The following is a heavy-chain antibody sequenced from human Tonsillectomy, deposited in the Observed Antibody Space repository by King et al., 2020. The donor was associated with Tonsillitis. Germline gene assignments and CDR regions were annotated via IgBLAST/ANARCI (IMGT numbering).Heavy chain of an antibody. CDR1: GFIFSNAW. CDR2: IKSKADGGPT. V-gene: IGHV3-15*01. J-gene: IGHJ4*02. D-gene: IGHD1-1*01. Sequence: VQLVESGGGLVKPGGSLRLSCAASGFIFSNAWMSWVRQAPGKGLEWVGRIKSKADGGPTNYAAPVKGRFTISRDDSKNTLYLQMNSLKTEDTAVYYCPTPGHFTTATGTGLIGTLGDSWGQGTLVTVSS. CDR3: PTPGHFTTATGTGLIGTLGDS.